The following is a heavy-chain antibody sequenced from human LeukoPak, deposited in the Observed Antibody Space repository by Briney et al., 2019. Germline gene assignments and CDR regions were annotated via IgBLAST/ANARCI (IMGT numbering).Heavy chain of an antibody. J-gene: IGHJ4*02. V-gene: IGHV3-21*01. D-gene: IGHD6-6*01. Sequence: GGSLRLSCAASGFTFSSYSMNWVRQAPGKGLEWGSSISSSSSYIYYADSVKGRFTISRDNAKNYLYLQMNSLGAEDTAVYYCARDRGSSSSFDYWGQGTLVTVSS. CDR1: GFTFSSYS. CDR3: ARDRGSSSSFDY. CDR2: ISSSSSYI.